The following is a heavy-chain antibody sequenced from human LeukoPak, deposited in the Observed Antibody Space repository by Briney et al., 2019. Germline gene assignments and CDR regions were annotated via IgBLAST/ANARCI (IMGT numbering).Heavy chain of an antibody. J-gene: IGHJ4*02. Sequence: GGSLRLSCAASGFTFTTYWMHWVRHAPGKGLVWVSRIIRDGSHTDYAGSVEGRFNISRDNARNTLYLQMNSLRAEDTAIYYCVTDVDAYNFDYWGRGTLVTVSS. V-gene: IGHV3-74*01. CDR1: GFTFTTYW. CDR2: IIRDGSHT. D-gene: IGHD5-24*01. CDR3: VTDVDAYNFDY.